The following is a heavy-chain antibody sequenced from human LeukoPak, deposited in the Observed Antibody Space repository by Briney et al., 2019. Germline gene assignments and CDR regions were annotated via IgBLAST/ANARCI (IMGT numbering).Heavy chain of an antibody. D-gene: IGHD4-17*01. CDR1: GYTFTSYY. CDR2: INPNSGAT. V-gene: IGHV1-2*02. Sequence: ASVKVSCKASGYTFTSYYMHWVRQAPGQGLEWMAWINPNSGATQYAQKFQGRVTMTRDTSIRTAYMVLSRLRSDDTAVYYCVREGASTTVTPANWFDPWGQGTLVTVSS. J-gene: IGHJ5*02. CDR3: VREGASTTVTPANWFDP.